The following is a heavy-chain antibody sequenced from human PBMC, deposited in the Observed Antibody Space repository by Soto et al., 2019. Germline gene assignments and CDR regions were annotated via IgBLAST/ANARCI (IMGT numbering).Heavy chain of an antibody. Sequence: QEQLVESGGGVVQPGGSLRLSCEASGFTFRDYGFHWVRQAPGKGLEWVAVIYYDGSGSDYEDSVRGRFIFSRDISTNTLYLQMNSLRAEDTAVYYCVRDDCSGGTCYGGYWGQGTLVTVSS. V-gene: IGHV3-33*01. J-gene: IGHJ4*02. CDR1: GFTFRDYG. CDR2: IYYDGSGS. D-gene: IGHD2-15*01. CDR3: VRDDCSGGTCYGGY.